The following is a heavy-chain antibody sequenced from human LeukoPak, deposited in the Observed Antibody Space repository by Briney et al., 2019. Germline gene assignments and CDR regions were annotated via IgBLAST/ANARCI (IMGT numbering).Heavy chain of an antibody. CDR2: MTSSGSA. CDR1: GASIKSNN. Sequence: SETLSLTCSVSGASIKSNNWSWIRQPPGKGLEWIGGMTSSGSAYYNPSLKSRVIISADKSKNQFSLKLNSVTAADSAVYYCGRPAPAVAGWGRALDIWGHGTMVTVAS. J-gene: IGHJ3*02. V-gene: IGHV4-59*05. CDR3: GRPAPAVAGWGRALDI. D-gene: IGHD6-19*01.